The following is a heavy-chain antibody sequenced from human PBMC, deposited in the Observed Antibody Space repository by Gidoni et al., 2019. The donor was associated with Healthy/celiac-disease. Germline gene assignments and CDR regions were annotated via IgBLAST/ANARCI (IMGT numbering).Heavy chain of an antibody. J-gene: IGHJ6*02. D-gene: IGHD3-10*01. CDR3: ARAGEWEGAYYYYYGMDV. CDR2: ISYDGSKK. CDR1: GFTFSSSA. Sequence: QVQLVGAGGGVVQSGRSLRLSCSASGFTFSSSAMNWSRQAPGKGLEWVAVISYDGSKKYYADSVKGRFTISRDNSKNTLYLQMNSLRAEDTAVYYCARAGEWEGAYYYYYGMDVWGQGTTVTVSS. V-gene: IGHV3-30-3*01.